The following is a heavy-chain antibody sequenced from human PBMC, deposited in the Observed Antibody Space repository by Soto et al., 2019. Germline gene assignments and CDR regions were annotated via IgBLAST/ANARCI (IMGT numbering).Heavy chain of an antibody. CDR2: IWYDGSNK. CDR3: ARVFGYSSSWSY. V-gene: IGHV3-33*01. CDR1: GFTFSSYG. J-gene: IGHJ4*02. Sequence: GGSLRLSCAASGFTFSSYGMHWVRQAPGKGLEWVAVIWYDGSNKYYADSVKGRFTISRDNSKNTLYLQMNSLRAEDTAVYYCARVFGYSSSWSYWGQGTLVTVSS. D-gene: IGHD6-13*01.